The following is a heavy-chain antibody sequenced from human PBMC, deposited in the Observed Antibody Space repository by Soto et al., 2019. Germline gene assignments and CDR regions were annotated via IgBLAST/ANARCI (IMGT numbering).Heavy chain of an antibody. D-gene: IGHD1-1*01. V-gene: IGHV3-20*04. CDR2: VNWDGSST. CDR1: GFMFKDFA. CDR3: ARAGANDSFAFDI. Sequence: TGGSLRLSCAASGFMFKDFAMHWVRQAPGKGLEWVSGVNWDGSSTGYADSVRGRFTISRDNAKTSLYLQLNNLRAADTAFYYCARAGANDSFAFDIWGQGTMVTVSS. J-gene: IGHJ3*02.